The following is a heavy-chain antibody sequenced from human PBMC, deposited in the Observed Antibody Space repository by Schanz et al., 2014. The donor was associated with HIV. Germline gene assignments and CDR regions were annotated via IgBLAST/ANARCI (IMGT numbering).Heavy chain of an antibody. J-gene: IGHJ4*02. D-gene: IGHD3-16*01. CDR2: ISGGGGKT. Sequence: EVQLLESGGGLVQPGGSLRLSCAASGFLFSSYGMSWVRQAPGKGREWVSIISGGGGKTYYADSVKGRFTISRDNSMNTLFLQMNSLRAEDTAVYYCVQDPEMDAITGYFPYWGQGTLVTVSS. CDR1: GFLFSSYG. CDR3: VQDPEMDAITGYFPY. V-gene: IGHV3-23*01.